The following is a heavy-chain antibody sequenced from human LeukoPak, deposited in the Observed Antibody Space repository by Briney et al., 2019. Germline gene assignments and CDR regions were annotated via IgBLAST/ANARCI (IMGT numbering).Heavy chain of an antibody. Sequence: ASVKVSCKASGGTFSSYAISWVRQAPGQGLEWMGGIIPIFGTANYAQKFQGRVTITADKSTSTAYMELSSLRAEDTAVYYCARDLLTPAVTNYFDYWGQGTLVTVSS. CDR1: GGTFSSYA. D-gene: IGHD4-17*01. V-gene: IGHV1-69*06. CDR3: ARDLLTPAVTNYFDY. CDR2: IIPIFGTA. J-gene: IGHJ4*02.